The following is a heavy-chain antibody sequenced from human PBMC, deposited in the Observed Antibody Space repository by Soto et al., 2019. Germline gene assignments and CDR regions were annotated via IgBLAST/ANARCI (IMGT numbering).Heavy chain of an antibody. J-gene: IGHJ6*02. CDR2: ISSSGSTI. V-gene: IGHV3-48*03. CDR3: ALLSMDSYGMDV. D-gene: IGHD2-21*01. Sequence: PGGSLRLSCAASGFTFSSYEMNWVRQAPGKGLEWVSYISSSGSTIYYADSVKGRFTISRDNAKNSLYLQMNSLRAEDTAVYYCALLSMDSYGMDVWGQGTTVTVSS. CDR1: GFTFSSYE.